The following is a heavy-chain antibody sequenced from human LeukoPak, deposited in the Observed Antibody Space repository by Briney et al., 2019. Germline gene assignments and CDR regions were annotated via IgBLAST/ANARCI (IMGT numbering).Heavy chain of an antibody. V-gene: IGHV1-69*13. CDR2: IIPIFGTA. CDR1: GGTFSSYA. CDR3: ARSPGYSSSWAWFDP. J-gene: IGHJ5*02. Sequence: ASVKVSCKASGGTFSSYAISWVRQAPGQGLEWMGGIIPIFGTANYAQKFQGRVTITADESTSTAYMELSSLRSEDTAVYYCARSPGYSSSWAWFDPWGQGTLVTVSS. D-gene: IGHD6-13*01.